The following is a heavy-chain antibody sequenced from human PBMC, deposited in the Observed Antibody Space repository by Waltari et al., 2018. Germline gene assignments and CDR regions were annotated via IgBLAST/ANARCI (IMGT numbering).Heavy chain of an antibody. V-gene: IGHV4-34*01. CDR3: ARKLGEYCSGGSCSAPDY. CDR2: INHSGST. CDR1: GGSFSGYY. Sequence: QVQLQQWGAGLLKPSETLSLTCAVYGGSFSGYYWRWIRQPPGKGLEWIGEINHSGSTNYNPSLKSRVTISVDTSKNQFSLKLSSVTAADTAVYYCARKLGEYCSGGSCSAPDYWGQGTLVTVSS. D-gene: IGHD2-15*01. J-gene: IGHJ4*02.